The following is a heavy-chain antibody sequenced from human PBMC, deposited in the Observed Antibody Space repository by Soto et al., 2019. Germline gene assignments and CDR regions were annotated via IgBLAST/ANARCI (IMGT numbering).Heavy chain of an antibody. CDR2: IYHSGTT. V-gene: IGHV4-4*02. Sequence: SETLSLTCAVSGASISNTDWWTWVRQPPGKGLEWIGEIYHSGTTNCDPSLKSRVTISLDKSKSQFSLKLTSVTAADTAVYYCAIPGAGDFDYWGQGALVTVSS. J-gene: IGHJ4*02. D-gene: IGHD6-13*01. CDR1: GASISNTDW. CDR3: AIPGAGDFDY.